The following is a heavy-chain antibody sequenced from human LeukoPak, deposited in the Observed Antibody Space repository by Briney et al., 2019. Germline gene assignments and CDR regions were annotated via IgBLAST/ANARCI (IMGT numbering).Heavy chain of an antibody. CDR2: IVVGSGDT. CDR3: AADDLNMGY. D-gene: IGHD4/OR15-4a*01. J-gene: IGHJ4*02. CDR1: GFTFTNSA. Sequence: SVKVSCKASGFTFTNSAMQWVRQARGQRLEWIGWIVVGSGDTNYAQKFQKRVTITRDMSTSTAYMELSSLRSEDTAVYYCAADDLNMGYWGQGTLVTVS. V-gene: IGHV1-58*02.